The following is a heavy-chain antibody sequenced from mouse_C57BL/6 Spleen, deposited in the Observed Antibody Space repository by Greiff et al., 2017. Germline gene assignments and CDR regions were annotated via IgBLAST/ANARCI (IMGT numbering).Heavy chain of an antibody. CDR3: ARKNYSNFYYAMDY. CDR2: INPSTGGT. V-gene: IGHV1-42*01. J-gene: IGHJ4*01. D-gene: IGHD2-5*01. CDR1: GYSFTGYY. Sequence: EVQLVESGPELVKPGASVKISCKASGYSFTGYYMNWVKQSPEKSLEWIGEINPSTGGTTYNQKFKAKATLTVDKSSSTAYMQLKSLTSEDSAVYYCARKNYSNFYYAMDYWGQGTSVTVSS.